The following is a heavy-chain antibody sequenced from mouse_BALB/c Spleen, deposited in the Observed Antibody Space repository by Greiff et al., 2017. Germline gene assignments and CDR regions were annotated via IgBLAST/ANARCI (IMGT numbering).Heavy chain of an antibody. V-gene: IGHV7-3*02. CDR2: IRNKANGYTT. J-gene: IGHJ3*01. Sequence: EVKLMESGGGLVQPGGSLRLSCATSGFTFTDYYMSWVRQPPGKALEWLGFIRNKANGYTTEYSASVKGRFTISRDNSQSILYLQMNTLRAEDSATYYSAREAYYGNSLAYWGQGTLVTVSA. CDR1: GFTFTDYY. D-gene: IGHD2-10*01. CDR3: AREAYYGNSLAY.